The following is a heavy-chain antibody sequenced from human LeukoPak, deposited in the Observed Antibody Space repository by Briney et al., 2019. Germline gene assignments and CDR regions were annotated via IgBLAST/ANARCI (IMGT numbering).Heavy chain of an antibody. Sequence: PSETLSLTCGVYGGSFSGYYWSWIRQPPGKGLEWIGEINHSGSTNYNPSLKSRVTISVDTSKNQFSLKLSSVTAADTAVYYCARGRLGDFDYWGQGTLVTVSS. J-gene: IGHJ4*02. D-gene: IGHD3-16*01. CDR1: GGSFSGYY. V-gene: IGHV4-34*01. CDR3: ARGRLGDFDY. CDR2: INHSGST.